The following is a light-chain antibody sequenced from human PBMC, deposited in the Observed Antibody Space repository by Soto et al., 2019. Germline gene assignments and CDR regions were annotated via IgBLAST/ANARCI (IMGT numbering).Light chain of an antibody. CDR1: QSISSY. CDR3: QQSYSTHPLT. V-gene: IGKV1-39*01. Sequence: DIQMTQSPSSLSASVGDRVTITCRASQSISSYLNWYQQKPGKAPKLLIYAASSLQSGVPSMFSGSGSGTDFTLTISSLQPEDFATYYCQQSYSTHPLTFGGGTKVEIK. J-gene: IGKJ4*01. CDR2: AAS.